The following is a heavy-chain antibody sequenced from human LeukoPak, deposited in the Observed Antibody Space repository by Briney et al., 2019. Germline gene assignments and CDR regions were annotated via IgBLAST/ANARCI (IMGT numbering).Heavy chain of an antibody. D-gene: IGHD1-26*01. CDR3: ATDLVLKWGHTLNY. Sequence: ASVKVSCKVSGYTLTELSMHWVRQAPGKGLEWMGGFDPEDGETIYAQKFQGRVTMTEDTSTDTAYMELNSLRSEDTAVYYCATDLVLKWGHTLNYWGQGTLVTVSS. J-gene: IGHJ4*02. CDR2: FDPEDGET. CDR1: GYTLTELS. V-gene: IGHV1-24*01.